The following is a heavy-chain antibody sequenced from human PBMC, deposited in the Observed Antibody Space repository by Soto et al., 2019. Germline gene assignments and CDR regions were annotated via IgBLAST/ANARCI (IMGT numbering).Heavy chain of an antibody. V-gene: IGHV4-59*01. CDR1: GGSMRNYF. CDR2: IHYSGTT. D-gene: IGHD6-13*01. CDR3: AAGEASSRNLAPYYLDF. J-gene: IGHJ4*02. Sequence: SETLSLTCTVSGGSMRNYFWTWIRQPPGKGLEWIGYIHYSGTTSFFPSYNPSLRSRVTISEDTSKNQFSLKLLSVTTADTAVYFRAAGEASSRNLAPYYLDFWGQGTLVTVSS.